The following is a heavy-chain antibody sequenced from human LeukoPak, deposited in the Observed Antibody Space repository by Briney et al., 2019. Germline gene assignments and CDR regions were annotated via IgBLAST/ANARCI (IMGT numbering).Heavy chain of an antibody. Sequence: SETLSLTCTVSGGSISSGSYYWSWIRQPPGKGLEWIGYIYYSGSTNYNPSLKSRVTISVDTSKNQFSLKLSSVTAADTAVYYCARSGYDSSGYPPWVWFDPWGQGTLVTVSS. D-gene: IGHD3-22*01. V-gene: IGHV4-61*01. CDR3: ARSGYDSSGYPPWVWFDP. CDR1: GGSISSGSYY. CDR2: IYYSGST. J-gene: IGHJ5*02.